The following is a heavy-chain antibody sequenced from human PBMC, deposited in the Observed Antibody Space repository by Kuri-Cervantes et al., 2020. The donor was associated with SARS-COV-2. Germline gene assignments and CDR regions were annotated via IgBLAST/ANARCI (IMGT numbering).Heavy chain of an antibody. V-gene: IGHV3-33*08. CDR2: IWYDGSNK. CDR1: GFTFSSYS. CDR3: ARVPGIAAAVGYYFDY. Sequence: GGSLRLSCAASGFTFSSYSMNWVRQAPGKGLEWVAVIWYDGSNKYYADSVKGRFTISRDNSKNTLYLQMNSLRAEDTAVYYCARVPGIAAAVGYYFDYWGQGTLVTVSS. J-gene: IGHJ4*02. D-gene: IGHD6-13*01.